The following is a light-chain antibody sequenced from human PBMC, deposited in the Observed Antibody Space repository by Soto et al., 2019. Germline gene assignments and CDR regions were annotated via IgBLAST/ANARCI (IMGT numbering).Light chain of an antibody. CDR2: DAS. CDR1: QSVSTY. CDR3: QQRHSWVT. Sequence: EIVLTQSRATLSLSPGERATLSCRASQSVSTYLAWFQQKPGQAPRLLIYDASTRATGIPARFSGSGSGTDFTLTISMLEPEDFAIYYCQQRHSWVTFGQGTRLEIK. V-gene: IGKV3-11*01. J-gene: IGKJ5*01.